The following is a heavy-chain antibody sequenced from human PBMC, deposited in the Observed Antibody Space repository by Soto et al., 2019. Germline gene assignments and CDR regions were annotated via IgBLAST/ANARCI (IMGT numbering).Heavy chain of an antibody. D-gene: IGHD3-10*01. CDR3: ARRLTDAYYYGPDAFDI. Sequence: GESLKISCKGSGYSFTSYWIGWVRQMPGKGLEWMGIIYPGDSDTRYSPSFQGQVTISAGKSISTAYLQWSSLKASDTAMYYCARRLTDAYYYGPDAFDIWGQGTMVTVSS. V-gene: IGHV5-51*01. J-gene: IGHJ3*02. CDR2: IYPGDSDT. CDR1: GYSFTSYW.